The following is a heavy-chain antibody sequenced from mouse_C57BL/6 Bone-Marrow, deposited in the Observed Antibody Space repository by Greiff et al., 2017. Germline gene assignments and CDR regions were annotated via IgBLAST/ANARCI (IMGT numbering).Heavy chain of an antibody. V-gene: IGHV1-55*01. Sequence: VQLQQPGAELVKPGASVKMSCKASGYTFTSYWITWVKQRPGQGLEWIGDIYPGSGSTNYNEKFKSKATLTVNTSSSTAYMQLSSLTSVDSAVYYCATTSVVEKAAWFAYWGQGTLVTVSA. CDR2: IYPGSGST. CDR1: GYTFTSYW. CDR3: ATTSVVEKAAWFAY. J-gene: IGHJ3*01. D-gene: IGHD1-1*01.